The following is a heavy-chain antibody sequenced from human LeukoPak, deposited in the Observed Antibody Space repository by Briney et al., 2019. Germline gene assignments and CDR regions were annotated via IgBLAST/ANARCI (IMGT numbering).Heavy chain of an antibody. J-gene: IGHJ4*02. V-gene: IGHV3-23*01. Sequence: PGGSLRLSCAVSGFTFSSYAMRWVRQAPGKGLGWVSGISGAGGSTYYAGSVKGRFTISRDNSKDTLYLQMNSLRAEDTAIYYCVKLRTGTATNFDYWGQGTLATVSS. CDR3: VKLRTGTATNFDY. D-gene: IGHD1-1*01. CDR2: ISGAGGST. CDR1: GFTFSSYA.